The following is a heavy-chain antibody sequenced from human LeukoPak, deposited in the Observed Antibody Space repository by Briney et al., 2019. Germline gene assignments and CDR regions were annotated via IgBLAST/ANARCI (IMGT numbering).Heavy chain of an antibody. D-gene: IGHD4-11*01. CDR1: GGSISSYY. Sequence: TSETLSLTCTVSGGSISSYYWGWIRQPPGKGLEWIGSIYYSGSTYYNPSLKSRVTISVGTSKNQFSLKLSSVTAADTAVYYCARDSFYSSFDYWGQGTLVTVSS. CDR2: IYYSGST. J-gene: IGHJ4*02. CDR3: ARDSFYSSFDY. V-gene: IGHV4-39*07.